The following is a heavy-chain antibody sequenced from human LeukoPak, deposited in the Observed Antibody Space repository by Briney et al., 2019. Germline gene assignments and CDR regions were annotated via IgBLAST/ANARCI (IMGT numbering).Heavy chain of an antibody. D-gene: IGHD2-15*01. V-gene: IGHV3-66*01. CDR1: GFTVSSNY. J-gene: IGHJ6*03. CDR2: IYSGGST. CDR3: ARGLGYCSGGSCPSGYYYYMDV. Sequence: GGSLRLSCAASGFTVSSNYMSWVRQAPGKGLEWVSVIYSGGSTYYADFVKGRFTISRDNSKNTLYLQMNSLRAEDTAVYYCARGLGYCSGGSCPSGYYYYMDVWGKGATVTISS.